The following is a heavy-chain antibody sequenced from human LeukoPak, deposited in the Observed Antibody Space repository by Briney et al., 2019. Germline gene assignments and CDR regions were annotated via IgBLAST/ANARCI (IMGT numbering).Heavy chain of an antibody. V-gene: IGHV3-7*01. CDR1: GFTFSTYW. CDR3: ARDHFDFWSGYHYFDY. D-gene: IGHD3-3*01. CDR2: IKQDGSEK. Sequence: SGGSLRLXCAASGFTFSTYWMSWVRQAPGKGLEWVANIKQDGSEKYYVDSVKGRFTISRDNAKNSLYLQMNSLRAEDTAVYYCARDHFDFWSGYHYFDYWGQGTLVTVSS. J-gene: IGHJ4*02.